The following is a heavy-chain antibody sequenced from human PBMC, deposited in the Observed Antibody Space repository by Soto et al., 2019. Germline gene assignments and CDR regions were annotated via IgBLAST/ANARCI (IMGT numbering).Heavy chain of an antibody. CDR1: GFTFSSYG. J-gene: IGHJ5*02. CDR3: AKDKTGLCS. V-gene: IGHV3-30*18. CDR2: ISYDGSNK. D-gene: IGHD2-2*01. Sequence: PGGSLRLSCAASGFTFSSYGMHWVRQAPGKGLEWVAVISYDGSNKYYADSVKGRFTISRDNSKNTLYLQMNSLRAEDTAVYYCAKDKTGLCSWGQGTLVTVSS.